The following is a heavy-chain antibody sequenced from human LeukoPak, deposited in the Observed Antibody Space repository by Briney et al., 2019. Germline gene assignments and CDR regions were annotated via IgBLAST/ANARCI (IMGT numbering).Heavy chain of an antibody. V-gene: IGHV3-23*01. CDR1: GFTFSSYA. CDR3: AKDLGSGWYYFDY. CDR2: ISGSGAST. J-gene: IGHJ4*02. D-gene: IGHD6-19*01. Sequence: GGSLRLSCAVSGFTFSSYAMTWVRQALGKGLEWVSAISGSGASTDYADSVKDRFTISRDNSKNTLYLQMNSLRAEDTAVYYCAKDLGSGWYYFDYWGQGTLVTVSS.